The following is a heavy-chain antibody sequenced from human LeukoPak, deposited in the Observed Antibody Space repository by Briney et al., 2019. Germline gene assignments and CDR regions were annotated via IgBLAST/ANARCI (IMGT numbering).Heavy chain of an antibody. CDR2: IKQDGSEK. V-gene: IGHV3-7*01. J-gene: IGHJ4*02. Sequence: GGSLRLSCAASGSTFSSYWMSWVRQAPGKGLEWVANIKQDGSEKYYVDSVKGRFTISRDNAKNSLYLQMNSLRAEDTAVYYCARDASSNWQGPRCFDYWGQGTLVTVSS. D-gene: IGHD6-13*01. CDR3: ARDASSNWQGPRCFDY. CDR1: GSTFSSYW.